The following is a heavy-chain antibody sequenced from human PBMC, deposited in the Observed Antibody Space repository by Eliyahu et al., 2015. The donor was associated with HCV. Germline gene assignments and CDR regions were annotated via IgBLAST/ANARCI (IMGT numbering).Heavy chain of an antibody. D-gene: IGHD3-22*01. J-gene: IGHJ3*02. Sequence: QVQLVESGGGVVQPGRSLRLXCAASGFTFSSYGMHWVRQAPGKGLEWVAAIWXDGSKKYYADSVKGRFTVSRDISKNTLYLQMNSLRAEDTAVYYCARAMLHSSDQILEAFDIWGQGTVVSVSS. V-gene: IGHV3-33*01. CDR1: GFTFSSYG. CDR3: ARAMLHSSDQILEAFDI. CDR2: IWXDGSKK.